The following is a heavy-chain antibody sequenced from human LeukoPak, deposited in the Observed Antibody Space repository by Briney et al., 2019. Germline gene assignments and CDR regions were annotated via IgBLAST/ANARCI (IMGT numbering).Heavy chain of an antibody. D-gene: IGHD4-23*01. CDR2: ISYDGSNK. CDR3: AREASGGYFDY. Sequence: GRSLRLSCAASGFTFSSYGMHWVRQAPGKGLEWVAVISYDGSNKYYADSVKGRFTISRDNSKNTLYLQMNSLRAEDTAVYYCAREASGGYFDYWGQGTLVTVSS. V-gene: IGHV3-30*03. CDR1: GFTFSSYG. J-gene: IGHJ4*02.